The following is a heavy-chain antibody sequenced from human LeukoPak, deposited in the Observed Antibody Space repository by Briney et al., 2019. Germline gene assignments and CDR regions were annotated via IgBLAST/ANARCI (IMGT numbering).Heavy chain of an antibody. CDR1: GFTFSSYA. D-gene: IGHD2-2*01. CDR3: AKTAYLGWNQLLFGFVKPNWFDP. J-gene: IGHJ5*02. CDR2: ISGSGGST. V-gene: IGHV3-23*01. Sequence: PGGSLRLSCAASGFTFSSYAMSWVRQAPGKGLEWVSAISGSGGSTYYADSVKGRFTISRDNSKNTLYLQMNSLRAEDTAVYYCAKTAYLGWNQLLFGFVKPNWFDPWGQGTLVTVSS.